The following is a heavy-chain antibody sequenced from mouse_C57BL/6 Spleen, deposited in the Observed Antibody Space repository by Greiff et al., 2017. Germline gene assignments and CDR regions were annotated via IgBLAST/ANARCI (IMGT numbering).Heavy chain of an antibody. CDR3: TRDGFIGGFAY. CDR2: ISSGGDYI. V-gene: IGHV5-9-1*02. CDR1: GFTFSSYA. Sequence: EVMLVESGEGLVKPGGSLKLSCAASGFTFSSYAMSWVRQTPEKRLEWVAYISSGGDYIYYADTVKGRFTISRDNARNTLYLQMSSLKSEDTAMYYCTRDGFIGGFAYWGQGTLVTVSA. J-gene: IGHJ3*01. D-gene: IGHD2-14*01.